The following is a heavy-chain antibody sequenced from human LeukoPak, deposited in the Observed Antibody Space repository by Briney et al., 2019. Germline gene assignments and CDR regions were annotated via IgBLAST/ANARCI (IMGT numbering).Heavy chain of an antibody. CDR2: IANSGGST. CDR3: ARGGSRFSS. V-gene: IGHV3-21*01. CDR1: GFNFRSYG. J-gene: IGHJ5*02. Sequence: GGSLRLSCAASGFNFRSYGMNWVRQAPGKGLEWVSYIANSGGSTNYADSVKGRFTLSRDNAKNSLYLQMNSLRADDTAVYYCARGGSRFSSWGQGTLVTVSS.